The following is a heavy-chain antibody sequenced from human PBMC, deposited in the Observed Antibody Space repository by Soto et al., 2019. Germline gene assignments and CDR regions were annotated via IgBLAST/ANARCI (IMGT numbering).Heavy chain of an antibody. J-gene: IGHJ6*03. Sequence: PGESLKISCAASGFTFSSYAMSWVRQAPGKGLEWVSAISGSGGSTYYADSVKGRFTISRDNSKNTLYLQMNSLRAEDTAVYYCAKAMVRGSNPKGYYMDVWGKGTTVTVSS. CDR2: ISGSGGST. V-gene: IGHV3-23*01. D-gene: IGHD3-10*01. CDR3: AKAMVRGSNPKGYYMDV. CDR1: GFTFSSYA.